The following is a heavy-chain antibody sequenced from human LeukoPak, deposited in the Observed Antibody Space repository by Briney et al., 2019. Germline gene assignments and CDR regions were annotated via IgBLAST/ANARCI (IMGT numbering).Heavy chain of an antibody. CDR2: IIPIFGTA. CDR3: AREREGGLCFDY. D-gene: IGHD3-16*01. Sequence: SVKVSCKASGYTFTSYGISWVRQAPGQGLEWMGGIIPIFGTANYAQKFQDRVTITADKSTSTAYMELSSLRSEDTAVYYCAREREGGLCFDYWGQGTLVTVSS. J-gene: IGHJ4*02. CDR1: GYTFTSYG. V-gene: IGHV1-69*06.